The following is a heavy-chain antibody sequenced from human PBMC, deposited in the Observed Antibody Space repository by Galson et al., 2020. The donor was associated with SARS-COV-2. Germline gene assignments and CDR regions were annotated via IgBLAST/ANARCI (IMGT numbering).Heavy chain of an antibody. D-gene: IGHD6-19*01. CDR2: IYWDDDK. CDR3: AHRPGGWQNYYFDY. J-gene: IGHJ4*02. Sequence: KMSGPTLVKPTQTLTLTCTFSGFSLSTSGVGVGWIRQPPGKALEWLALIYWDDDKRYSPSLKSRLTITKDTSKNQVVPTMTNMDPVDTATYYCAHRPGGWQNYYFDYWGQGTLVTVSS. V-gene: IGHV2-5*02. CDR1: GFSLSTSGVG.